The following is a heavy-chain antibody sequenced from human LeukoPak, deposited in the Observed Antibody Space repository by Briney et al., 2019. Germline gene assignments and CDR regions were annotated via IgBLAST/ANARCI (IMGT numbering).Heavy chain of an antibody. CDR2: ISGSGGST. CDR1: GFTFSSYA. CDR3: AKDIVATGDTYYFDY. V-gene: IGHV3-23*01. J-gene: IGHJ4*02. D-gene: IGHD5-12*01. Sequence: GGSLRPSCAASGFTFSSYAMSWVRQAPGKGLEWVSAISGSGGSTYYADSVKGRFTISRDNSKNTLYLQMNSLRAEDTAVYYCAKDIVATGDTYYFDYWGQGTLVTVSS.